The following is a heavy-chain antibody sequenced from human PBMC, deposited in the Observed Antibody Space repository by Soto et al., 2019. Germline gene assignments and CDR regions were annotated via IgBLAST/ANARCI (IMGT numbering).Heavy chain of an antibody. D-gene: IGHD5-12*01. V-gene: IGHV1-69*12. J-gene: IGHJ3*02. CDR3: ARVVRYRSRSDYLGDAFDI. CDR2: IIPIFGTA. CDR1: GGTFSSYA. Sequence: QVQLVQSGAEVKKPGSSVKVSCKASGGTFSSYAISWVRQAPGQGLEWMGGIIPIFGTANYAKKFQGRVTMTANESKSTDYMELSSLRAEDTAVYYCARVVRYRSRSDYLGDAFDIWVQGKMVTLSS.